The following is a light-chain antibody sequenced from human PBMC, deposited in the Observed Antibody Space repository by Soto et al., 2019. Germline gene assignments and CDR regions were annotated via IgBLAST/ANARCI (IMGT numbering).Light chain of an antibody. J-gene: IGKJ1*01. CDR2: GAS. CDR3: QQYGSSGT. V-gene: IGKV3-20*01. CDR1: QSVSNNY. Sequence: EIVLTQSPGTLSLSPGERATLSCRASQSVSNNYLAWYQQKPGQPHRLLIYGASNRATGIPDRFSGSGFGRDFTLTTSRLEPEDFAVYYCQQYGSSGTFGQGAKVEIK.